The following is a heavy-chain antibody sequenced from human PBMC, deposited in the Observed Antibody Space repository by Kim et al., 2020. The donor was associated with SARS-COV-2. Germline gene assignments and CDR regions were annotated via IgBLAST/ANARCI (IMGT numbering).Heavy chain of an antibody. V-gene: IGHV4-59*01. Sequence: TNYNPSLKSRVTISVDTSKNQFSLKLSSVTAADTAVYYCARDTSLRGVDYWGQGTLVTVSS. D-gene: IGHD3-10*01. J-gene: IGHJ4*02. CDR2: T. CDR3: ARDTSLRGVDY.